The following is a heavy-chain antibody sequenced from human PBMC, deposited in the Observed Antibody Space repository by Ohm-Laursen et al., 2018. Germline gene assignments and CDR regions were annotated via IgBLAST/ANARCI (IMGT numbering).Heavy chain of an antibody. CDR2: INPRGGGT. V-gene: IGHV1-46*01. Sequence: ALVKVSCKASGYTFTTYSMHWVRQAPGHGLEWMGIINPRGGGTSYALKFQDRVTMTRDTSMSTIYMELSSLTSDDTAVYCCAKDLGEMYYFDYWGQGTLVTVSS. CDR1: GYTFTTYS. CDR3: AKDLGEMYYFDY. J-gene: IGHJ4*02. D-gene: IGHD5-24*01.